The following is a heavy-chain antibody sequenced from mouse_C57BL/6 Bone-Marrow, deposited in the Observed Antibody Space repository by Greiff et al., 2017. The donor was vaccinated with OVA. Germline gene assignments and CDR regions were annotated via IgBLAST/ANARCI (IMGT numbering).Heavy chain of an antibody. V-gene: IGHV1-22*01. CDR2: INPNNGGT. CDR3: ARRDGYDYTWFAY. D-gene: IGHD2-4*01. Sequence: LVKPGASVTMSCQASGYTFTDYNMHWVKQSHGKSLEWIGYINPNNGGTSYNQKFKGKATLTVNKSSSTAYMELRSLTSEDSAVYYCARRDGYDYTWFAYWGQGTLVTVSA. J-gene: IGHJ3*01. CDR1: GYTFTDYN.